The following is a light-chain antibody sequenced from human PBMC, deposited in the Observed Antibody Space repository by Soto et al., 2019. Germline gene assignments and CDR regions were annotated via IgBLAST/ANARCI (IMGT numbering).Light chain of an antibody. CDR1: QSVGSTY. CDR2: GAA. V-gene: IGKV3-20*01. J-gene: IGKJ5*01. CDR3: QLHGSSIT. Sequence: EIVLTQSPGTLSSSPGERATLSFRASQSVGSTYLAWYQQKPGQTLRLLIYGAASRATGIPDRFNGSGSGTDFTLTIRSLEPEDFAVYDGQLHGSSITVRQGTRLEIK.